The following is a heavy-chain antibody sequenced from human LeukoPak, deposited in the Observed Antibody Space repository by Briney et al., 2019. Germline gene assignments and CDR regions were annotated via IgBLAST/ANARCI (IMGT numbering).Heavy chain of an antibody. D-gene: IGHD5-18*01. J-gene: IGHJ4*02. CDR2: MNPNSGVT. Sequence: ASVKVSCKASGYTFTSYDINWVRQAPGQGLEWMGWMNPNSGVTDYAQKFQGRVTMTRNTSISTASMELSSLRSEGRVVSYCTRLSHLLWGTASVDYWGQGTLVTVSS. CDR3: TRLSHLLWGTASVDY. V-gene: IGHV1-8*01. CDR1: GYTFTSYD.